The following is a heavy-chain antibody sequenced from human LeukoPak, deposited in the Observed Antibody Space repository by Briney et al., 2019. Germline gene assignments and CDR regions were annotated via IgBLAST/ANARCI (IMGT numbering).Heavy chain of an antibody. CDR3: ARAGLRQGLGRFDS. J-gene: IGHJ4*02. CDR1: GFTFSNYW. D-gene: IGHD3-16*01. Sequence: GGSLRLSCAASGFTFSNYWMTWVRKAPGKGLEWVSSISPGSIYIYYADSMKGRFTISRDNTKNSLFLQINSLRAEDTALYCCARAGLRQGLGRFDSWGQGTLVTVSS. CDR2: ISPGSIYI. V-gene: IGHV3-21*01.